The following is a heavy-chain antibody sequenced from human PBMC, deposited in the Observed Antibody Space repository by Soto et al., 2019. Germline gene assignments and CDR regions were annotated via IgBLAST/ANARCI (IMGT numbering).Heavy chain of an antibody. Sequence: PGGSLRLSCTASGFRFSSCAMGWIRQAPGKGLEWVSGISGGGKNTYYGDSVKGRSAISRDNSKNTLYLQMNSLRVEDTALYYCAKFEDGVSGPVDSWGQGTLVTVSS. V-gene: IGHV3-23*01. CDR3: AKFEDGVSGPVDS. J-gene: IGHJ4*02. D-gene: IGHD2-8*01. CDR1: GFRFSSCA. CDR2: ISGGGKNT.